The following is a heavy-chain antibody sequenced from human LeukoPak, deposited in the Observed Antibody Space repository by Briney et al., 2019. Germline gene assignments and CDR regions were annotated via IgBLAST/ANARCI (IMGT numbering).Heavy chain of an antibody. Sequence: AGGSLRLSCAASGFTFSDYYMSWIRQAPGKGLEWVSYISSSGSTIYYADSVKGRFTISRDNAKNSLYLQMNSLRAEDTAVYYCARGRKRLVVPATASIDYWGQGTLVTVSS. V-gene: IGHV3-11*04. CDR1: GFTFSDYY. D-gene: IGHD2-2*01. CDR2: ISSSGSTI. J-gene: IGHJ4*02. CDR3: ARGRKRLVVPATASIDY.